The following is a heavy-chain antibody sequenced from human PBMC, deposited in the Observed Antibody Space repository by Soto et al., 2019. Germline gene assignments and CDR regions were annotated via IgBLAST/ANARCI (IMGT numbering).Heavy chain of an antibody. CDR2: IKSKTDGGTT. D-gene: IGHD6-19*01. V-gene: IGHV3-15*07. Sequence: EVQLVESGGGLVKPGGSLRLSCAASGFTFSNAWMNWVRQAPGKGLEWVGRIKSKTDGGTTDYAAPVKGRFTISRDDSNNTLYLQMNSLKTEDTAVYYCTTSEIRGLVTIRPFDYWGQGTLVTVSS. CDR1: GFTFSNAW. J-gene: IGHJ4*02. CDR3: TTSEIRGLVTIRPFDY.